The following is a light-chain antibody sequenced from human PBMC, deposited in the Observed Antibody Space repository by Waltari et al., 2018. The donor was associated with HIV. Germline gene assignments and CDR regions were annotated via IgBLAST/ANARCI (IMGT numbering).Light chain of an antibody. V-gene: IGKV1-6*01. Sequence: AIQMTQSPSSLSASVGDRVTITCRASQGIRNDLGWFQHKPGKAPKLLIYTASSLQSGVPTRFNGSGSCTDFTLNSSNLQPEDLSTYYCLQDYNYPLTFGQGTKVEIK. CDR1: QGIRND. CDR3: LQDYNYPLT. J-gene: IGKJ1*01. CDR2: TAS.